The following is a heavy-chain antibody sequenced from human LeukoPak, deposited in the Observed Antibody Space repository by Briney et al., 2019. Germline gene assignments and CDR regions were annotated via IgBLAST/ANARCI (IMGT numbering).Heavy chain of an antibody. Sequence: GGSLRLSCAASGFIFSIYSLNWVRQAPGKGLEWVSSISSSGTYIYYADSMKGRFTISRGDAKNSLYLQMNSLRAEDTAVYYCARTPSSENYFPWYFDLWGRGTLVTVSS. D-gene: IGHD2/OR15-2a*01. CDR3: ARTPSSENYFPWYFDL. CDR2: ISSSGTYI. J-gene: IGHJ2*01. CDR1: GFIFSIYS. V-gene: IGHV3-21*01.